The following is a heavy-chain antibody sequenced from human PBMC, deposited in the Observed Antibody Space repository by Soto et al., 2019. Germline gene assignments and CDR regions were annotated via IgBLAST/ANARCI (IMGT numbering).Heavy chain of an antibody. J-gene: IGHJ4*02. CDR1: GFTVSTYG. D-gene: IGHD2-8*02. CDR3: TGEVASGY. CDR2: ISRDGGTK. Sequence: QVQLVESGGDVVQPGRSLRLSCAVSGFTVSTYGMHWVRQAPGKGLEWVAVISRDGGTKYYADSVKGRFTISRDNSRNTLFLEMNSLRCDDMAVYYCTGEVASGYWGQGTLVTVSS. V-gene: IGHV3-30*03.